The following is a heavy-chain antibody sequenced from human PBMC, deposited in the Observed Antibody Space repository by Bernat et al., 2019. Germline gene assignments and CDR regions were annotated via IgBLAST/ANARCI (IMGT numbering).Heavy chain of an antibody. CDR3: AGTIAVAADYYYGMDV. V-gene: IGHV4-59*01. CDR1: GGSISSYY. CDR2: IYYSGST. Sequence: QVQLQESGPGLVKPSETLSLTCTVSGGSISSYYWSWIRQPPGNGLEWIGYIYYSGSTNYNPSLKSRVTISVDTSKNQFSLKLSSVTAADTAVYYCAGTIAVAADYYYGMDVWGQGTTVTVSS. J-gene: IGHJ6*02. D-gene: IGHD6-19*01.